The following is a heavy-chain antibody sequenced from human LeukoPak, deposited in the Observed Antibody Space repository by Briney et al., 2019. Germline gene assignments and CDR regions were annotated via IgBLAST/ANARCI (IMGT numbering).Heavy chain of an antibody. CDR3: ARDRLAAGTFDY. D-gene: IGHD6-13*01. CDR2: IYTSGST. J-gene: IGHJ4*02. Sequence: SETLSLTCTVSGGSISSGSYYWSWIRQPAGKGLEWIGRIYTSGSTNYNPSLKSRVTISVDTSKNQFSLKLSSVTAADTAIYYCARDRLAAGTFDYWGQGTLVTVSS. V-gene: IGHV4-61*02. CDR1: GGSISSGSYY.